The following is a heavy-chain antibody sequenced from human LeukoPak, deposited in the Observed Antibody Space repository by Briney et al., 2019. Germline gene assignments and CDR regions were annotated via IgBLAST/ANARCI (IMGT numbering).Heavy chain of an antibody. CDR1: GFTFDDYA. Sequence: GGSLRLSCAASGFTFDDYAMHWVRQAPGKGLEWVSGISWNSGSIGYADSVKGRFTISRDNAKNSLYLQMNSLRAVDTAVYYCAKERGINAYVPFDYWGQGTLVTVSS. CDR2: ISWNSGSI. CDR3: AKERGINAYVPFDY. J-gene: IGHJ4*02. V-gene: IGHV3-9*01. D-gene: IGHD5-12*01.